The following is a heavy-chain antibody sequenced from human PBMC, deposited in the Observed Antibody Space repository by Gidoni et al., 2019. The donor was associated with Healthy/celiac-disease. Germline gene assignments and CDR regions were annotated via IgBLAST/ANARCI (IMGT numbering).Heavy chain of an antibody. CDR2: IIPIFGTA. J-gene: IGHJ4*02. CDR1: GGPFSSYA. D-gene: IGHD1-26*01. CDR3: ARGRGIVGAIGY. V-gene: IGHV1-69*01. Sequence: QGQLVQSGAAVKKPGSSVKVSCKASGGPFSSYAISWVRQAPGQGIEWMGGIIPIFGTANYAQKSQGRVTITADESTSTAYMELSSLRSEDTAVYYCARGRGIVGAIGYWGQGTLVTVSS.